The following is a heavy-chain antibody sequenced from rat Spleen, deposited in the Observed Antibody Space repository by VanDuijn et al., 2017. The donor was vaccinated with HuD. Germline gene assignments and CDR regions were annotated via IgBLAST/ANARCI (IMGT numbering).Heavy chain of an antibody. J-gene: IGHJ1*01. V-gene: IGHV5-25*01. D-gene: IGHD1-4*01. CDR2: ISTGGGNT. Sequence: EVQLVESGGGLVQPGRSMKLSCVASGFTFSNYYMAWVRQAPTKGLEWVASISTGGGNTYYRDSVKGRFTISRDNAKSTLYLQMDNLRSEDTATYYCARHGGVYLRPYWYFDFWGPGTMVTVSS. CDR1: GFTFSNYY. CDR3: ARHGGVYLRPYWYFDF.